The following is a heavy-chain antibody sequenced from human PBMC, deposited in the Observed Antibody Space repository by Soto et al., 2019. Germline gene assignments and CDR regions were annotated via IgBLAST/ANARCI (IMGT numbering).Heavy chain of an antibody. V-gene: IGHV3-23*01. CDR2: ISGSGGST. Sequence: PGGSLRLSCAASGFTFSSYAMSWFRQAPGKGLEWVSAISGSGGSTYYADSVKGRFTISRDNSKNTLYLQMNSLRTKDTAVSYYAKDFVDGSSGYLPYFDYWGQGTLVTVS. J-gene: IGHJ4*02. CDR1: GFTFSSYA. CDR3: AKDFVDGSSGYLPYFDY. D-gene: IGHD3-22*01.